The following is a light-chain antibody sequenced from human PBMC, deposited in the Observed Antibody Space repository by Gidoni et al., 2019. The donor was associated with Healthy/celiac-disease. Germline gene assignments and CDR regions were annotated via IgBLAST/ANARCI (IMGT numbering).Light chain of an antibody. Sequence: SYELTQPPSVSVSPGQTASIPCSGDKLGDKYACWYQQKPGQSPVLVIYQDSKRPSGIPERFSGSNSGNTATLTISGTQAMYEADYYCQAWDSSPNWVFGGGTKLTVL. CDR1: KLGDKY. V-gene: IGLV3-1*01. J-gene: IGLJ3*02. CDR3: QAWDSSPNWV. CDR2: QDS.